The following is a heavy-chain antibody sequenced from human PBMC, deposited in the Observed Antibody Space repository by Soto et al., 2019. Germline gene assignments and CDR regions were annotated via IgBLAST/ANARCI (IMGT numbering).Heavy chain of an antibody. V-gene: IGHV3-74*01. J-gene: IGHJ4*02. CDR1: GFTFSSYW. CDR2: INSDGSST. Sequence: LRLSCAASGFTFSSYWMHWVRQAPGKGLVWVSRINSDGSSTSYADSVQGRVTISRDNAKNTLYLQMNSLRAEDTAVYFCARGSYGPGYWGQGTLVTVAS. CDR3: ARGSYGPGY. D-gene: IGHD5-18*01.